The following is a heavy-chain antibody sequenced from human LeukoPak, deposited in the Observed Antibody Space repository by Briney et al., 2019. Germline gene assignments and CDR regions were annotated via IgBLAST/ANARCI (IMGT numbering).Heavy chain of an antibody. J-gene: IGHJ3*02. CDR2: IYPSGST. CDR1: GGSISSYY. V-gene: IGHV4-4*07. D-gene: IGHD6-13*01. CDR3: AREYSSSWYEPVFDI. Sequence: KPSETLSLTCTVSGGSISSYYWSWIRQPAGKGLEWIGRIYPSGSTNYNPSLKSRVTISVDTSKNQFSLKLSSVTAADTAVYFCAREYSSSWYEPVFDIWGQGTMVTVSS.